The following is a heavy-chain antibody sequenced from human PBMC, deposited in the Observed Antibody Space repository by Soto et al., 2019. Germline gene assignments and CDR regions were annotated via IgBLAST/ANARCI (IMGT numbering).Heavy chain of an antibody. CDR3: ARVSGFYFDY. CDR1: GDSISSYY. V-gene: IGHV4-59*01. Sequence: PSETLSLTCTVSGDSISSYYWSWIRQPPGKGLEWIGYIYYSGSTNYNPSLKSRVTISVDTSKNQFSLKLSSVTAADTAVYYCARVSGFYFDYWGQGTLVTVSS. CDR2: IYYSGST. J-gene: IGHJ4*02.